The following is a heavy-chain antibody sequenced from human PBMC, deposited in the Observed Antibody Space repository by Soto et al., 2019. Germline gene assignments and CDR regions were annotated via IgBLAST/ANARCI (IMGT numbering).Heavy chain of an antibody. Sequence: GGSLLLCCASSGFPFNTYSMSWVRQAPGNGLELVATIKQDGTEKYYVDSVRGRFTISRDNAQNSLLLQMSSLRAEDTAVYYCARLELRYFDWLYGYFDHWGQGAMVTGSS. V-gene: IGHV3-7*01. CDR3: ARLELRYFDWLYGYFDH. D-gene: IGHD3-9*01. CDR1: GFPFNTYS. CDR2: IKQDGTEK. J-gene: IGHJ4*02.